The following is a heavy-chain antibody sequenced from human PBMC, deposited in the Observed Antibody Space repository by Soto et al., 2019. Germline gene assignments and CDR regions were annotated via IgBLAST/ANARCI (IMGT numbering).Heavy chain of an antibody. CDR3: ATAGAGTGY. CDR2: ISYSSSSI. V-gene: IGHV3-48*02. D-gene: IGHD3-10*01. J-gene: IGHJ4*02. Sequence: EVQLVESGGGLVQPGVSLRLSCAASGFTFSSYSMNWVRQAPGKGLEWISYISYSSSSIQYADSVKGRFTISRDNAKNSLYLQMSSLRDEATAVYYCATAGAGTGYWGQRTLVSGAS. CDR1: GFTFSSYS.